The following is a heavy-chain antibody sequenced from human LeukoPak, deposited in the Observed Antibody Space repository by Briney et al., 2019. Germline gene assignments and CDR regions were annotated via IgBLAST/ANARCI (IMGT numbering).Heavy chain of an antibody. CDR2: ISSSGSTI. J-gene: IGHJ4*02. D-gene: IGHD2-8*01. CDR1: GFTFSDYY. CDR3: ARTGCTNGVCYFTPVFDY. V-gene: IGHV3-11*01. Sequence: RGSLRLSCAASGFTFSDYYMSWIRQAPGKGLEWVSYISSSGSTIYYADSVKGRFTISRDNAKNSLYLQMNSLRAEDTAVYYCARTGCTNGVCYFTPVFDYWGQGTLVTVSS.